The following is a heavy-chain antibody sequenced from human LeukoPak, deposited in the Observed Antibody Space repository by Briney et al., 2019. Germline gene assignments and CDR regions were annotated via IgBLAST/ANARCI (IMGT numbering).Heavy chain of an antibody. D-gene: IGHD5-18*01. J-gene: IGHJ6*02. CDR2: IYTSGST. CDR3: ASLHSYGYEY. CDR1: GGSISSGSYY. V-gene: IGHV4-61*02. Sequence: SETLSLTCTVSGGSISSGSYYWSWIRQPAGKGLEWIGRIYTSGSTNYNPSLKSRVTISVDTSKNQFSLKLSSVTAADTAVYYCASLHSYGYEYWGQGTTVTVSS.